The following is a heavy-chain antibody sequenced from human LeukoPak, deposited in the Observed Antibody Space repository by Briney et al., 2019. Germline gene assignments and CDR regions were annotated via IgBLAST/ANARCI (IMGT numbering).Heavy chain of an antibody. J-gene: IGHJ4*02. V-gene: IGHV3-30*02. D-gene: IGHD6-13*01. CDR3: AREGGRAVPGRFDQ. CDR1: GINFRSSG. Sequence: GGSLRLSCAASGINFRSSGMHWVRQAPGKGLEWVTFIQNDGSDKYYAASAKGRFTISRDNSKNTVYLHMASLRADDTALYYCAREGGRAVPGRFDQWGQGTLVTVSS. CDR2: IQNDGSDK.